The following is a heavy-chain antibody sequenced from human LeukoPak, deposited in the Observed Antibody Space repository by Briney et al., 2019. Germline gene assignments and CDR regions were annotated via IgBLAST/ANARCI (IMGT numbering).Heavy chain of an antibody. V-gene: IGHV4-34*01. CDR2: VNHSGRT. Sequence: SETLSLTCAVSGGSLSDNSCNWIRQPPGKGLEWIGEVNHSGRTNYNPSLKGRVTMSGDKSKNQFSLKLSSVTAADTAVYYCARVGGSVGYSYRSTGYFDYWGQGTLVTVSS. CDR1: GGSLSDNS. J-gene: IGHJ4*02. CDR3: ARVGGSVGYSYRSTGYFDY. D-gene: IGHD5-18*01.